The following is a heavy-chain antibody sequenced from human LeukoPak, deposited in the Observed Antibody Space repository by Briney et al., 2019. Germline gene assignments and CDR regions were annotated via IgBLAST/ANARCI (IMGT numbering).Heavy chain of an antibody. V-gene: IGHV1-2*02. CDR2: IDPNSGGT. CDR1: GYIFTGYY. J-gene: IGHJ4*02. Sequence: ASVKVSCKASGYIFTGYYMHWVRQAPGQGLEWMGRIDPNSGGTDYAQKFQDRINVTSDTSINTVYMELSRLRSDDTAVYYCARDKSIGWERYPPDYWGQGTLVTVSS. D-gene: IGHD1-26*01. CDR3: ARDKSIGWERYPPDY.